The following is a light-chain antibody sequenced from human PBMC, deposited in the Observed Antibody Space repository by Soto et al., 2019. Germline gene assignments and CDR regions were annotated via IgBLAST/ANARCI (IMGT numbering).Light chain of an antibody. J-gene: IGKJ1*01. V-gene: IGKV3-20*01. CDR2: DTS. CDR1: QSVSNTY. CDR3: QQYGTSEII. Sequence: EIVLTQSPATLSLSPGERATLSCRTSQSVSNTYVAWYQQKPGQAPRLLIYDTSSRVTGIPDRFSGSGSGTDFTLTISRLEPEDFAVFYCQQYGTSEIIFGQGTKVDIK.